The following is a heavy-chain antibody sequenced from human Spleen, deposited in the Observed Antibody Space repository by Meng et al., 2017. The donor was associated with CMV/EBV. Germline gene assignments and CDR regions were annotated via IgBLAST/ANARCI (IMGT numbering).Heavy chain of an antibody. CDR2: INPNSGGT. CDR1: GYTFTGYY. D-gene: IGHD2-2*01. J-gene: IGHJ5*02. V-gene: IGHV1-2*02. Sequence: ASVKVSCKASGYTFTGYYMHWVRQAPGQGLEWMGWINPNSGGTNYAQKFLGRVTKTRDSSISTAYMELSRLRSDDTAVYYCARSSVVVPAAEYWFDPWGQGTLVTVSS. CDR3: ARSSVVVPAAEYWFDP.